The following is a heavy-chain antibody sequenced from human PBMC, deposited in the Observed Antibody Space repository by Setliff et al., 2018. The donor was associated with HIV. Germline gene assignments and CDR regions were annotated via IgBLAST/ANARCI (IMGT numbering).Heavy chain of an antibody. CDR2: IYFTGDS. CDR3: ARQTGLRGYYGSNSLYYFDY. Sequence: SETLSLTCTVSGASIGRRSDCWGWIRQPPGKGLQWIGSIYFTGDSYHNPSLKSRVTTSVDTSNNQFSLILSPVTAADTAVYYCARQTGLRGYYGSNSLYYFDYWGKGMLVTVSS. V-gene: IGHV4-39*01. J-gene: IGHJ4*02. D-gene: IGHD3-10*01. CDR1: GASIGRRSDC.